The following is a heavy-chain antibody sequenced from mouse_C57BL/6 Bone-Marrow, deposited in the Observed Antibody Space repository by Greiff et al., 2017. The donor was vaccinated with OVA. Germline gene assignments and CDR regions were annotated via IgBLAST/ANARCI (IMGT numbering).Heavy chain of an antibody. CDR1: GFSLTSYG. CDR3: ARNWDWYFDV. CDR2: IWSGGST. Sequence: QVQLQQSGPGLVQPSQSLSITCTVSGFSLTSYGVHWVRQSPGKGLEWLGVIWSGGSTAYNAAFISRLSISKDNSKSQVFFKMNSLQADDTAIYYCARNWDWYFDVWGTGTTVTVSS. V-gene: IGHV2-2*01. J-gene: IGHJ1*03. D-gene: IGHD4-1*01.